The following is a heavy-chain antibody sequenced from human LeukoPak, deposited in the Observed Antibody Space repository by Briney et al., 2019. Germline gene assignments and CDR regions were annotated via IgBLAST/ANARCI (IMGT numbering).Heavy chain of an antibody. CDR2: ISWYGSST. CDR1: GFTFDDYT. D-gene: IGHD3-10*01. J-gene: IGHJ4*02. Sequence: GGSLRLSCAASGFTFDDYTMHWVRQAPGKGLEWVSLISWYGSSTYYADSVKGRFTNSRYNNKNSLYLQMNSLRTEDTALYFCAKDHYYGSGSYSRWVYFDYWGQGTLVTVS. V-gene: IGHV3-43*01. CDR3: AKDHYYGSGSYSRWVYFDY.